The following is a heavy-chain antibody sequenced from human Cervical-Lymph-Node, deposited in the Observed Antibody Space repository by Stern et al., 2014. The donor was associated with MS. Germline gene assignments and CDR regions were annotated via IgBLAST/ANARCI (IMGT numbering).Heavy chain of an antibody. Sequence: EVQLVESGAEVKKPGESLRISCQGSGYNFITYWIGWVRQMPGRGLEWMGAVFPANSDTRYSPSFEGQVTTSVDKSINTAYLQWSSLRASDTAMYYCARRSESFYYGPFDIWGQGTMVMVSS. CDR1: GYNFITYW. D-gene: IGHD1-26*01. V-gene: IGHV5-51*01. CDR3: ARRSESFYYGPFDI. CDR2: VFPANSDT. J-gene: IGHJ3*02.